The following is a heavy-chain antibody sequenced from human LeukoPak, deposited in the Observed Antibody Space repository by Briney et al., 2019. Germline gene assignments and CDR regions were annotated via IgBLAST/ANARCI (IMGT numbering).Heavy chain of an antibody. Sequence: PGGSLRLSCAASGFTFKNFGMHWVRQAPGKGLEWVAVISYDGSNKYYADSVKGRFTISRDNSKNTLYLQMNSLRAEDTAVYYCANTPNDYVWGSYRLGPPRFDYWGQGTLVTVSS. D-gene: IGHD3-16*02. J-gene: IGHJ4*02. CDR3: ANTPNDYVWGSYRLGPPRFDY. CDR2: ISYDGSNK. V-gene: IGHV3-30*18. CDR1: GFTFKNFG.